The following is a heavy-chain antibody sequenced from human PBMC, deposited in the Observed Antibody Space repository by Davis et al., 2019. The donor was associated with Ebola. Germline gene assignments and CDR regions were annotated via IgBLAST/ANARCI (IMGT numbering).Heavy chain of an antibody. Sequence: GESLKISCAASGFTFSSYSMNWVRQAPGRGLDWVSYISSSSTTKYYADSVKGRFTISRDNAKNSLYLQMNSLRDEDTAVYYCARDLLEPLYYYYGMDVWGQGTTVTVSS. CDR1: GFTFSSYS. CDR3: ARDLLEPLYYYYGMDV. CDR2: ISSSSTTK. V-gene: IGHV3-48*02. J-gene: IGHJ6*02. D-gene: IGHD1-1*01.